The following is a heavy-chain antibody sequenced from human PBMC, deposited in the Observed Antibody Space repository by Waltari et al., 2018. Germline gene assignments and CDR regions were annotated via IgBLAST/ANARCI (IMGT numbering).Heavy chain of an antibody. Sequence: QVQLVESGGGVVQPGTSLRLSCAASGFTFSSQGMHWVRQAPGTGLEWVAGISYDGSDEYYADSVKGRFIISRDNSKNTLYLRMNSLRLEDTAVYYCAKDGAWTTVFYFESWGQGTLVPVSS. CDR2: ISYDGSDE. CDR1: GFTFSSQG. J-gene: IGHJ4*02. D-gene: IGHD4-17*01. V-gene: IGHV3-30*18. CDR3: AKDGAWTTVFYFES.